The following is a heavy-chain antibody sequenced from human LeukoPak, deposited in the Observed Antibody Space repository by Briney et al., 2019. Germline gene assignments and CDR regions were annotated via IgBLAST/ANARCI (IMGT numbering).Heavy chain of an antibody. D-gene: IGHD6-13*01. CDR1: GYTFTSYG. V-gene: IGHV1-18*01. Sequence: ASVKVSCKASGYTFTSYGISWVRQAPGQGLEWMGWISAYNGNTNYAQKLQGRVTMTTDTSTSTAYMELRNLRSDDTAVYYCASIAAAGTGVAYYYYGMDVWGQGTTVTVSS. J-gene: IGHJ6*02. CDR3: ASIAAAGTGVAYYYYGMDV. CDR2: ISAYNGNT.